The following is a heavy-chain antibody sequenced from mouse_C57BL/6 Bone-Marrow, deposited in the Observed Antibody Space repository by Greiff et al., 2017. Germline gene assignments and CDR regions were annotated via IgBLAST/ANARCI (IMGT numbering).Heavy chain of an antibody. D-gene: IGHD1-1*01. Sequence: VMLVESGPGILQPSQTLSLTCSFSGFSLSTFGMGVGWIRQPSGKGLEWLAHIWWDDDKYYNPALKSRLTISKDTSKNQVFLKIANVDTADTATYYCARIGYYGSSPLMWYFDVWGTGTTVTVSS. J-gene: IGHJ1*03. CDR2: IWWDDDK. CDR3: ARIGYYGSSPLMWYFDV. V-gene: IGHV8-8*01. CDR1: GFSLSTFGMG.